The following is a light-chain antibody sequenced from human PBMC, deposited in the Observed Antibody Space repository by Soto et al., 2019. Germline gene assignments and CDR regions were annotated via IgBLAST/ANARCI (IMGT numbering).Light chain of an antibody. J-gene: IGKJ5*01. Sequence: DIQMTQSPSSLSASVGDRVTITCRASQSISRNLNWYQHKPGKAPKLLIYAASSLQNGVPSRFSGGGSGTESTLSISSLPPEDFGTYYCQQSYTTASITFGQGTRLEIK. CDR3: QQSYTTASIT. CDR1: QSISRN. CDR2: AAS. V-gene: IGKV1-39*01.